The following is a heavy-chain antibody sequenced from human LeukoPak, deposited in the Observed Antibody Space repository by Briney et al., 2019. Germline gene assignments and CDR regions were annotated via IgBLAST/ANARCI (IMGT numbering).Heavy chain of an antibody. Sequence: SETLSLTCTVSGGSISSGGHSWSWIRQPPGKGLEWIGYIYHSGSGSTYYNPSLKSRVTISIDKSKNQFSLKLSSVTAADTAVYYCARLITGGFSYGYVDYWGQGTLVTVSS. CDR3: ARLITGGFSYGYVDY. CDR1: GGSISSGGHS. CDR2: IYHSGSGST. J-gene: IGHJ4*02. V-gene: IGHV4-30-2*01. D-gene: IGHD5-18*01.